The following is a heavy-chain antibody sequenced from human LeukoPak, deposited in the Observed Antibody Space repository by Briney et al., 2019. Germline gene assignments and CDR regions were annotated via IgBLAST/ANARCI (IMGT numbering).Heavy chain of an antibody. V-gene: IGHV3-7*01. D-gene: IGHD6-13*01. CDR2: IKQDGSEK. CDR3: ARGSSSWYYFDY. J-gene: IGHJ4*02. Sequence: GGSLRLSCAASGFTFSSYWMSWVRQAPGQGLEWVANIKQDGSEKYYVDSVKGRFTISRNNAKNSLYLQMNSLRAEDTAVYYCARGSSSWYYFDYWGQGTLVTVSS. CDR1: GFTFSSYW.